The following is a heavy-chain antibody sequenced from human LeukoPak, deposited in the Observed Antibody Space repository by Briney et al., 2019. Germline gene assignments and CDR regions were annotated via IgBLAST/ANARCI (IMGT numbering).Heavy chain of an antibody. CDR1: GANLTTYG. V-gene: IGHV1-69*04. Sequence: SVKVSCKASGANLTTYGINWVRQAPGQRLEWMGRIIPIIAIAHYAQKFLGRITITADTSTSTAFLDLSSLTSEDTAVYYCARNFYGSGSYQHEPRKFDYWGQGTVVTVSS. D-gene: IGHD3-10*01. J-gene: IGHJ4*02. CDR3: ARNFYGSGSYQHEPRKFDY. CDR2: IIPIIAIA.